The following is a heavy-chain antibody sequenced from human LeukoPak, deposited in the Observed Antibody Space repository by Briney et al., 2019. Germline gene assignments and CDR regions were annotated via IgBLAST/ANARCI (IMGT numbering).Heavy chain of an antibody. CDR2: INANTGNP. CDR3: AREGHDFWSGYIYDY. CDR1: GYTFTSYA. V-gene: IGHV7-4-1*02. J-gene: IGHJ4*02. D-gene: IGHD3-3*01. Sequence: ASVKVSCKASGYTFTSYAMNWVRQAPGQGLEWMGWINANTGNPTYAQGFTGRFVFSLDTSVSTAYLQISSLKAEDTAVYYCAREGHDFWSGYIYDYWGQGTLVTVSS.